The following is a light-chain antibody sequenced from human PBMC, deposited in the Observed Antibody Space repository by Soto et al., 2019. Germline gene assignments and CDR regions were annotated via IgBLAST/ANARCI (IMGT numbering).Light chain of an antibody. CDR2: EVS. Sequence: QSVLTQPASVSGSPGQSITISCTGTSSDVGSYNLVSWYQQHPGKAPKLMIYEVSKRPSGVSNRFSGSKSGNTASPTISGLQAEDEAYYYCCSYAGSSTFSYVFGTGTKVTVL. V-gene: IGLV2-23*02. CDR1: SSDVGSYNL. J-gene: IGLJ1*01. CDR3: CSYAGSSTFSYV.